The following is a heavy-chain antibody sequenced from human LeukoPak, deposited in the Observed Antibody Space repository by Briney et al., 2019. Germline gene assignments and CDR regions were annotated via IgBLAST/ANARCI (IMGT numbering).Heavy chain of an antibody. J-gene: IGHJ4*02. CDR1: GFTFSSYA. V-gene: IGHV3-30*18. Sequence: GGSLRLSCAASGFTFSSYAMHWVRQAPGKGLEWVAVISFDGGNKYYADSVKGRFTISRDNSKNTLYLQMNSLRAEDTAVYYCAKLKGRHLVVVTTTGRYFDYWGQGTLVTVSS. D-gene: IGHD2-21*02. CDR2: ISFDGGNK. CDR3: AKLKGRHLVVVTTTGRYFDY.